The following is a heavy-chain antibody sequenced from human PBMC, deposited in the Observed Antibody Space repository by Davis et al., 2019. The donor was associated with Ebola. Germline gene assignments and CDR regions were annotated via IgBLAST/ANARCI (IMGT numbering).Heavy chain of an antibody. J-gene: IGHJ3*02. Sequence: GGSLRLSCATSGFTFSGSYMSWIRQAPGKGLEWVSTLGTSADTYYADSVKGRFTISRDNSKNTLYLQMNGLRVEDTAIYYCAKDTSNIWFDIWGQGTNVTVSS. CDR3: AKDTSNIWFDI. D-gene: IGHD1-26*01. CDR2: LGTSADT. V-gene: IGHV3-23*01. CDR1: GFTFSGSY.